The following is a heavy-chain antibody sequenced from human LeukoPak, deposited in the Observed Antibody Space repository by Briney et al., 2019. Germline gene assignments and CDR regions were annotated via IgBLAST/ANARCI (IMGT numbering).Heavy chain of an antibody. CDR3: ARESTMIVADDDAFDI. D-gene: IGHD3-22*01. J-gene: IGHJ3*02. CDR1: GFTFSDYY. Sequence: GGFLRLSCAASGFTFSDYYMSWIRQAPGKGLEWVSYISSSGSTIYYADSVKGRFTISRDNAKNSLYLQMNSLRAEDTAVYYCARESTMIVADDDAFDIWGQGTMVTVSS. V-gene: IGHV3-11*01. CDR2: ISSSGSTI.